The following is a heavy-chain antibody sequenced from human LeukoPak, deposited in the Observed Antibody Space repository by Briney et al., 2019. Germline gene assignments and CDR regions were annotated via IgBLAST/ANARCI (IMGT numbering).Heavy chain of an antibody. CDR1: GFAYDHCS. CDR3: VRGGVADGNYFGD. J-gene: IGHJ4*02. V-gene: IGHV3-48*01. CDR2: ITGDNKA. D-gene: IGHD3-10*01. Sequence: HAGGSLRLSCVGSGFAYDHCSMNWVRQAPGKGLEWLSYITGDNKAYYADSLKGRFVISRDNAKNSVYLQMNSLSVEDTAVYYCVRGGVADGNYFGDRGQGTVVTVSS.